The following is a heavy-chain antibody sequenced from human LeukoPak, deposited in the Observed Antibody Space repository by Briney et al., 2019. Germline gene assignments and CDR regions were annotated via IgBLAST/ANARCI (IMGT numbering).Heavy chain of an antibody. D-gene: IGHD3-22*01. CDR1: GFTFSSYA. CDR2: ISGSGGST. J-gene: IGHJ3*02. V-gene: IGHV3-23*01. CDR3: AKEYDSSGYGYRDAFDI. Sequence: PGGSLRLSCAAPGFTFSSYAMSWAPQAPGKGLEWVSAISGSGGSTYYADSVKGRFTISRDNSKNTLYLQMNSLRAEDTAVYYCAKEYDSSGYGYRDAFDIWGQGTMVTVSS.